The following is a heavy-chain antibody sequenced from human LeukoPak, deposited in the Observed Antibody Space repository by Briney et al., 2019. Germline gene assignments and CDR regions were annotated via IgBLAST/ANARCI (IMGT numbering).Heavy chain of an antibody. CDR1: GFTFSSYG. V-gene: IGHV3-30*02. CDR2: IRYDGSNK. J-gene: IGHJ4*02. CDR3: AKAYCASTICYGGGKIDY. D-gene: IGHD2-2*01. Sequence: GGSLRLSCGASGFTFSSYGMHWVRQAPGKGPEWVAFIRYDGSNKYYADSVKGRFTISRDDSKNTLYLQMNSLRVEDTAVYYCAKAYCASTICYGGGKIDYWGQGTLVTVSS.